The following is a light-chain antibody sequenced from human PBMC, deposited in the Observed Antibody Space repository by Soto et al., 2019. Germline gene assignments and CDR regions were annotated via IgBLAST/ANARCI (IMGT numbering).Light chain of an antibody. V-gene: IGLV2-8*01. CDR1: SSDVGGYNY. CDR2: EVS. CDR3: SSYAGSNNLEVV. J-gene: IGLJ2*01. Sequence: QSALTQPPSASGSPGQSVTISCTGTSSDVGGYNYVSWYQQHPGKAPKLMIYEVSKRPSGAPDRFSGSKSGNTASLTVSGLQAEDEADYYCSSYAGSNNLEVVFGGGTKVTVL.